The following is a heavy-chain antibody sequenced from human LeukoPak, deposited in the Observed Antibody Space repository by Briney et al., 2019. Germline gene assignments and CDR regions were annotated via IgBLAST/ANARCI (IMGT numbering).Heavy chain of an antibody. J-gene: IGHJ4*02. CDR2: TSHDGSNK. D-gene: IGHD3-22*01. CDR3: ARGDDSSGYFYSYFDY. V-gene: IGHV3-30-3*01. Sequence: GGSLRLSCAASGFTFSSYWMHWVRQAPGKGLEWVSFTSHDGSNKYYADSVKGRFTISRDNSKNTLDLQMNSLRTEDTAMYYCARGDDSSGYFYSYFDYWGQGTLVTVSS. CDR1: GFTFSSYW.